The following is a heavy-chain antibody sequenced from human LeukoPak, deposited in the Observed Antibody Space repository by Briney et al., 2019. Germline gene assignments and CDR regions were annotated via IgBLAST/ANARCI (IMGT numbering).Heavy chain of an antibody. D-gene: IGHD3-10*02. CDR1: GFTFSSYG. Sequence: GGSLRLSCAASGFTFSSYGMHWVRQAPGKGLEWVAVIWYDGSNKYYADSVKGRITISRDNSKNTLYLQMNSLRAEDTAVYYCAGALFGELSMDVWGQGTTVTVSS. V-gene: IGHV3-33*01. CDR2: IWYDGSNK. CDR3: AGALFGELSMDV. J-gene: IGHJ6*02.